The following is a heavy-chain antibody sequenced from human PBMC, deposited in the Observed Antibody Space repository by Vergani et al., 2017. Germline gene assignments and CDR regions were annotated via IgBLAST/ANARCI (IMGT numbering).Heavy chain of an antibody. D-gene: IGHD6-19*01. CDR3: ATDQSPIAVAGTEDYYGMDV. J-gene: IGHJ6*02. V-gene: IGHV1-24*01. Sequence: QVQLVQSGAEVKKPGASVKVSCKVSGYTLTELSMHWVRQAPGKGLEGMGGFDPEDGETIYAQKFQGRVTMTEETSTDTAYMELSSLRSEDTAVYYCATDQSPIAVAGTEDYYGMDVWGQGTTVTVSS. CDR2: FDPEDGET. CDR1: GYTLTELS.